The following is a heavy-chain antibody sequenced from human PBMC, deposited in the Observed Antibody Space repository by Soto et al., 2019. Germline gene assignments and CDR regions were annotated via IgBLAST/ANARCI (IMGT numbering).Heavy chain of an antibody. CDR3: AKYATQWLAAYFDH. Sequence: EVQLLESGGGLVQPGGSLRLSCAASGFTFSNYPMSWVRQAPGKGLEWVSGSSGSGGYTYYADSVKGRFTISRDNSKNTLYLQMNSLRAEDTAIYYCAKYATQWLAAYFDHWGQGTLVTVSS. J-gene: IGHJ4*02. V-gene: IGHV3-23*01. CDR2: SSGSGGYT. D-gene: IGHD6-19*01. CDR1: GFTFSNYP.